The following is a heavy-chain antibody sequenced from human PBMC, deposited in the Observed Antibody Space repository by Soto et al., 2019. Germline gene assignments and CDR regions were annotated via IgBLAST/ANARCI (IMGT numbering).Heavy chain of an antibody. Sequence: EVQLLESGGGLVQPGGSLRLSCVASGFTFSSYAMSWVRQAPGKGLEWVSAFSGSGGSTYYADSMKGRFTISRDISKNTLYLQMNSLRAEDTAVYYCAKGGGEGYTHNEFDYWGQGTLVTVSS. CDR3: AKGGGEGYTHNEFDY. D-gene: IGHD3-16*01. J-gene: IGHJ4*02. CDR1: GFTFSSYA. CDR2: FSGSGGST. V-gene: IGHV3-23*01.